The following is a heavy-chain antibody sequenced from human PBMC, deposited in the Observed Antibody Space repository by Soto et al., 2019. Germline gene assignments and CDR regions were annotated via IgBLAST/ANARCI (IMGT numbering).Heavy chain of an antibody. J-gene: IGHJ4*02. D-gene: IGHD1-1*01. CDR2: IRFDGSNE. V-gene: IGHV3-33*01. CDR3: ARDGIGGTVFRGYLDY. CDR1: GSIFRGYG. Sequence: QVPLVESGGGMAQPGTSLRLSCAASGSIFRGYGMHWVRQAPGKGLEWVAIIRFDGSNEHYADSVKGRFTISRDNSKNMLYLQMNSLRVEDTALYFCARDGIGGTVFRGYLDYWGQGTLVTVSS.